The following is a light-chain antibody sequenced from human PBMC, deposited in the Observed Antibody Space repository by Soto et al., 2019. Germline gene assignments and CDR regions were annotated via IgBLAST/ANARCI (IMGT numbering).Light chain of an antibody. CDR2: DAS. J-gene: IGKJ4*01. CDR1: HSISNW. CDR3: QQYNTDPFS. V-gene: IGKV1-5*01. Sequence: DIQMTQSASTLSASVGDRVTITCRASHSISNWLAWYQQKPGQAPKLLIYDASTLESGVPSRFRGSGSGTEFTLTISSLQPDDFAAYYCQQYNTDPFSFGGGTKVDIK.